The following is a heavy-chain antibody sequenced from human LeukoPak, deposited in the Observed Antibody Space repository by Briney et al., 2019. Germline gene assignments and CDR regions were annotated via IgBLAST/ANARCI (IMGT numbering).Heavy chain of an antibody. J-gene: IGHJ3*02. CDR1: GFTFSSYS. D-gene: IGHD5-12*01. Sequence: GGSLRLSCAASGFTFSSYSMNWVRQAPGKGLEWVSSISSSSSYIYYADSVKGRFTISRDNAKNSLYLQMNSLRAEDTAVYYCARDESAWDIVGTRGPDAFDIWGQGTMVTVSS. V-gene: IGHV3-21*01. CDR2: ISSSSSYI. CDR3: ARDESAWDIVGTRGPDAFDI.